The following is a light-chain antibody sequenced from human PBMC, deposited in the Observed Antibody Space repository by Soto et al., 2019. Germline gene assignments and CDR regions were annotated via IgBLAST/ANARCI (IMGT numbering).Light chain of an antibody. CDR2: VVS. Sequence: QSALTQPRSVSGSPGQSVTISCTGTSSDVGGYNYVSWYQQHPGKAPKLMIYVVSKRPSGVPDRFSGSKSGNTASLTISGLQAEDEADYYCCSYAGSYTLGVFGTGTKVTVL. V-gene: IGLV2-11*01. J-gene: IGLJ1*01. CDR1: SSDVGGYNY. CDR3: CSYAGSYTLGV.